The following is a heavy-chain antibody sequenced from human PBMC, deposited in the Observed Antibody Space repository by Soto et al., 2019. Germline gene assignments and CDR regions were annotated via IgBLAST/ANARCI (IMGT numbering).Heavy chain of an antibody. D-gene: IGHD3-9*01. CDR1: GGSISSNDYY. CDR3: ARRDMGTLTGYSL. J-gene: IGHJ4*02. Sequence: QLQLQESGPGLVKPSETLSLTCTVSGGSISSNDYYWGWIRQPPGKGLEWIGSIYYSGSTYYNPSLKSRVTISVDTSKNQFSLKLSSVTAADTAVYYSARRDMGTLTGYSLWGQGTLVTVSS. CDR2: IYYSGST. V-gene: IGHV4-39*01.